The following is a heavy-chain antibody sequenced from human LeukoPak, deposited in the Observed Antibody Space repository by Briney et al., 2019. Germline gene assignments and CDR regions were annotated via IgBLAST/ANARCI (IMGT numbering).Heavy chain of an antibody. J-gene: IGHJ4*02. CDR3: ARALGSPLDY. D-gene: IGHD1-26*01. V-gene: IGHV3-74*01. CDR1: GFTFSTSW. Sequence: GGSLRPSCAASGFTFSTSWMHWVRQAPGKGLVWVSRINDDGSSTAYADSVKGRFTISRDNAKNTLYLEVNGLRAEDTAVYYCARALGSPLDYWGQGTLVTVSS. CDR2: INDDGSST.